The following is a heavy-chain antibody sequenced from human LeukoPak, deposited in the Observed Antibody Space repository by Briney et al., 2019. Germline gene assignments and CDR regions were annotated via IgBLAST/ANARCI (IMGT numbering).Heavy chain of an antibody. Sequence: GGSLRLSCAASGFNFSAYGIHWVRQAPGKGLEWAALISYDGSNKNYGDSVKGRFTISRDNSKNTLYLQMNSLRAEDTAVYYCASGDYLDYWGQGTLVIVSS. J-gene: IGHJ4*02. CDR3: ASGDYLDY. CDR2: ISYDGSNK. V-gene: IGHV3-30*03. D-gene: IGHD4-17*01. CDR1: GFNFSAYG.